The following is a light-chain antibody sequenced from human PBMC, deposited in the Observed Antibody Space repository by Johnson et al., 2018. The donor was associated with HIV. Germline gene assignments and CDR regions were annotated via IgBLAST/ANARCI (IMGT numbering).Light chain of an antibody. J-gene: IGLJ1*01. CDR2: DNS. CDR1: SSNIGNNY. CDR3: ATWDSSLSVYV. Sequence: QSVLTQPPSVYAAPGQKVTISCSGSSSNIGNNYVSWYQQLPGTAPKLLIYDNSKRPSGIPDRFSGSKSGTSATLVITGLQTGDEADYHCATWDSSLSVYVLGTGTKVTVL. V-gene: IGLV1-51*01.